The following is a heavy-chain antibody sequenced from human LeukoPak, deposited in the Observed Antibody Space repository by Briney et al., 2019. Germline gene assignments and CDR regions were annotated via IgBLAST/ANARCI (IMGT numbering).Heavy chain of an antibody. CDR2: ISSSGSTI. Sequence: GGSLRLSCAASGFTFSSYEMNWVRQAPGKGLEWVSYISSSGSTIYYADSVKGRFTISRDNAKNSLYLQMNSLRAEDTAVYYCAKENYDILTGPEGFDYWGQGTLVTVSS. CDR1: GFTFSSYE. V-gene: IGHV3-48*03. D-gene: IGHD3-9*01. CDR3: AKENYDILTGPEGFDY. J-gene: IGHJ4*02.